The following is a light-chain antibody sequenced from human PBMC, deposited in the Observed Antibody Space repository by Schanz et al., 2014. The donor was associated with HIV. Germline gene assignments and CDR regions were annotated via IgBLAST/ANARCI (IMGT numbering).Light chain of an antibody. V-gene: IGLV1-44*01. Sequence: QSVLTQPPSVSGTPGQRVTISCSGSSSNIKINAVNWYQQLPGTGPKFLIYSNSQRPSGVPDRFSGSRSGTSASLAISVLQAEDEADFFCATWDDSLNGWVFGGGTKLT. CDR3: ATWDDSLNGWV. CDR1: SSNIKINA. CDR2: SNS. J-gene: IGLJ3*02.